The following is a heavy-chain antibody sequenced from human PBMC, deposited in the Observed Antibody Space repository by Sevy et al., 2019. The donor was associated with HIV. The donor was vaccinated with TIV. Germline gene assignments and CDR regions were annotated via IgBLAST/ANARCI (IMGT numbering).Heavy chain of an antibody. D-gene: IGHD3-10*02. J-gene: IGHJ6*02. CDR1: GFTFDHHA. Sequence: GGSLRLSCAASGFTFDHHAMYWVRQAPGKGLEWVSGINWNSVNIGYADSVKGRFTIPRDKAKNSLYLHLNSLRADDTALYYCAREGLAPYVYGADVWGQGTAVTVSS. V-gene: IGHV3-9*01. CDR3: AREGLAPYVYGADV. CDR2: INWNSVNI.